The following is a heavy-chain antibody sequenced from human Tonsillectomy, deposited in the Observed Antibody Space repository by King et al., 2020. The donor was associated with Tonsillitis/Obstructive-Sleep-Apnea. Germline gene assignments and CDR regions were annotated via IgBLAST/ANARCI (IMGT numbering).Heavy chain of an antibody. CDR3: ARSVFGFDY. CDR2: ISYDGSNK. V-gene: IGHV3-30*04. CDR1: GFTFSSYA. D-gene: IGHD2-21*01. J-gene: IGHJ4*02. Sequence: VQLVESGGGVVQPGRSLRLSCAASGFTFSSYAMHWVRQAPGKGLEWVAVISYDGSNKYYADSVKGRFTISRDNSKNTLYLQMNSLRAEDTAVYYCARSVFGFDYWDQGTLVTVSS.